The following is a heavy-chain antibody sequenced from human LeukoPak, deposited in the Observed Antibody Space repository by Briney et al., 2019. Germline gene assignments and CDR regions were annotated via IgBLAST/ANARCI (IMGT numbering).Heavy chain of an antibody. Sequence: GGSLRLSCAASGFTFSSNWMSWVRQAPGKGLEWVANIKQDGSEKYYVDSVKGRFTISRDNAKNSLYLQMNSLRAEDTALYYCAKDGTWDFNWLFDPWGQGTLVTVSS. J-gene: IGHJ5*02. D-gene: IGHD1-1*01. CDR3: AKDGTWDFNWLFDP. CDR2: IKQDGSEK. V-gene: IGHV3-7*03. CDR1: GFTFSSNW.